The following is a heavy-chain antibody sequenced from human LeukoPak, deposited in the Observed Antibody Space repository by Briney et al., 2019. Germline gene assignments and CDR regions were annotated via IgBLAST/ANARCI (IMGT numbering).Heavy chain of an antibody. V-gene: IGHV4-39*01. CDR2: IYYSGST. CDR1: GGSISSSSHS. CDR3: ARHWRGSGSNNWFDP. D-gene: IGHD3-10*01. J-gene: IGHJ5*02. Sequence: SETLSLTCTVSGGSISSSSHSWGWFRQPPGKGLEWIASIYYSGSTNYNPSLKSRVTISVDTSKNQFSLKLSSVTAADTAVYYCARHWRGSGSNNWFDPWGQGTLVTVSS.